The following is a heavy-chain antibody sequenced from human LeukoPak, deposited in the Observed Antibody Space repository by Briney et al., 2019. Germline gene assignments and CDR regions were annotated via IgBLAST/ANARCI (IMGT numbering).Heavy chain of an antibody. CDR2: ISSSNSYI. CDR3: ATMRGGYEGYFDY. D-gene: IGHD3-16*01. V-gene: IGHV3-21*01. CDR1: GFTFSDYS. Sequence: PGGSLRLSCAASGFTFSDYSMNWVRQAPGKGLEWVSSISSSNSYIYYADSVKGRFTISKDNAKNSLYLQMNSLRAEDTALYYCATMRGGYEGYFDYWGQGTLVTVSS. J-gene: IGHJ4*02.